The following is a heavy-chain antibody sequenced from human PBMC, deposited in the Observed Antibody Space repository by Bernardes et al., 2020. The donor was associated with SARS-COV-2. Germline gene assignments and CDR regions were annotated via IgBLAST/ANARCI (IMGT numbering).Heavy chain of an antibody. CDR1: GDSISSGSYY. CDR2: IYTSGST. J-gene: IGHJ6*02. V-gene: IGHV4-61*02. Sequence: LSLTCTVSGDSISSGSYYWSWIRQPAGKGLEWIGRIYTSGSTNYNPSLKSRLTISLDTSKNQFSLELRSVTAADTAMYYCTRGPSGSYYYYYGMGVWGQGTTVTVSS. D-gene: IGHD1-26*01. CDR3: TRGPSGSYYYYYGMGV.